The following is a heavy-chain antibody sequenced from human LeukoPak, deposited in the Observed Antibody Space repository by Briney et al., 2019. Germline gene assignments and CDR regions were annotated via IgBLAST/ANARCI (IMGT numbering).Heavy chain of an antibody. D-gene: IGHD1/OR15-1a*01. CDR2: IKEDGTEE. Sequence: GGSLRLSCAASGFTFSSSWMTWVRQAPGKGLEWVAHIKEDGTEEYYVDSVKGRFTISRDNVKNSLYLQMNSLRAEDTAVYYCARWNNDWEFDYWGQGTLVSVSS. CDR3: ARWNNDWEFDY. CDR1: GFTFSSSW. J-gene: IGHJ4*02. V-gene: IGHV3-7*05.